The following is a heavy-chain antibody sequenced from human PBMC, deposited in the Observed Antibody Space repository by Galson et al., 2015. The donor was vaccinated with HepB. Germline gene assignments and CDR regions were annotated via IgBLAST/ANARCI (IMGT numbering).Heavy chain of an antibody. J-gene: IGHJ4*02. CDR1: GFPFNAYE. D-gene: IGHD6-19*01. Sequence: SLRLSCAASGFPFNAYEMNWVRQAPGKGLEWVSYISTSSKTIFYADSVKGRFTISRDNAKNSLYLQMNSLRAEDTAVYYCVRDYSNGRSRWFDYWGQGILVTVSS. V-gene: IGHV3-48*03. CDR3: VRDYSNGRSRWFDY. CDR2: ISTSSKTI.